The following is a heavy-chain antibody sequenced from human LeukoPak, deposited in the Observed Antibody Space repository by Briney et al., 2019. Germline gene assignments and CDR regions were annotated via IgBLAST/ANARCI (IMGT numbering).Heavy chain of an antibody. CDR1: GFTFSSYA. CDR3: AKMDQQELAEYFQH. Sequence: RSGGSLRLSCAASGFTFSSYAMTWVRQAPGKGLEWVSGIVGSGGGTYYADSVKGRFTISRDNSKNTLYLQMSSLRAEDTAVYYCAKMDQQELAEYFQHWGQGTLVTVSS. V-gene: IGHV3-23*01. CDR2: IVGSGGGT. D-gene: IGHD3-10*01. J-gene: IGHJ1*01.